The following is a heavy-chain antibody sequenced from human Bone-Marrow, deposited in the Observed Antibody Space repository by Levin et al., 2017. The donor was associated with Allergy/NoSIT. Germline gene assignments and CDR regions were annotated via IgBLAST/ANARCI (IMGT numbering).Heavy chain of an antibody. CDR2: INPNSGGT. CDR3: ARDSSSWYEDTRDAFDI. Sequence: ASVKVSCKASGYTFTGYYMHWVRQAPGQGLEWMGRINPNSGGTNYAQKFQGRVTMTRDTSISTAYMELSRLRSDDTAVYYCARDSSSWYEDTRDAFDIWGQGTMVTVSS. D-gene: IGHD6-13*01. V-gene: IGHV1-2*06. CDR1: GYTFTGYY. J-gene: IGHJ3*02.